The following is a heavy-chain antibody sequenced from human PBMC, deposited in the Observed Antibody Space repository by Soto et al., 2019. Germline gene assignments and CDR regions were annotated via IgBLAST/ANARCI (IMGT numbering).Heavy chain of an antibody. V-gene: IGHV3-7*01. D-gene: IGHD1-1*01. CDR2: VKYDGSQT. CDR3: TRDFQGPLDYGMDV. J-gene: IGHJ6*02. CDR1: GFTFSSYW. Sequence: GGSLRLSCADSGFTFSSYWMSWVRQAPGEGLEWVANVKYDGSQTYYVGSVKGRFTISRDNAKNSLYLQMNSLRAEDTAVYYCTRDFQGPLDYGMDVWGQGTTVTVSS.